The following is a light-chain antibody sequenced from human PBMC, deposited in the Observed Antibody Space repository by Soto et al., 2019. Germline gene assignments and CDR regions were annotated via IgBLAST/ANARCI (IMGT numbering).Light chain of an antibody. CDR2: TNN. CDR1: SSNIGSNY. V-gene: IGLV1-47*02. CDR3: QSYDSSLSGYV. Sequence: QSVLTQPPSASGTPGQRVTISCSGSSSNIGSNYVYWYQQLPGIAPKLLIYTNNHRPSGVPDRFSGSKSGTSASLAITGLQAEDEADYYCQSYDSSLSGYVFGTGTKVTVL. J-gene: IGLJ1*01.